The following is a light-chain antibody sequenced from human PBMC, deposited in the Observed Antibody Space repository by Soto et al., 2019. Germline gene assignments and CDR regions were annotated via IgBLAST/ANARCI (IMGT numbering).Light chain of an antibody. CDR3: QQYDNLPRT. CDR2: DAS. Sequence: DIQMTQSPSSLSASVGDRVTITCQASQDISNYLNWYQQKPGKAPKLLIYDASNLETGVPSRFSGSGSGTDFTFTISSLQAEDIATYYCQQYDNLPRTFDQGTKLEIK. V-gene: IGKV1-33*01. J-gene: IGKJ2*01. CDR1: QDISNY.